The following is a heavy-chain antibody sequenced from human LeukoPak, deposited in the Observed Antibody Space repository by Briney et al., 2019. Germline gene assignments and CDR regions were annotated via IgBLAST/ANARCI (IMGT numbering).Heavy chain of an antibody. CDR1: GGSINSGGYS. D-gene: IGHD2-21*01. J-gene: IGHJ3*02. Sequence: SETLSLTCAVSGGSINSGGYSWSWIRQPPGKGPEWIGYIYHGGSTHYSSSLKSRVTISVDKSKNQFSLNLYSVTAADTAVYYCARVAFYGAIPDDIWGQGTMVTVSS. V-gene: IGHV4-30-2*01. CDR3: ARVAFYGAIPDDI. CDR2: IYHGGST.